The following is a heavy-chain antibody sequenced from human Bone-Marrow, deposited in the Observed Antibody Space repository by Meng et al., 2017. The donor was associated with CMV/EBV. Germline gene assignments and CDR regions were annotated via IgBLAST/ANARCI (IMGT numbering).Heavy chain of an antibody. V-gene: IGHV3-72*01. CDR3: ALPRTIAGSGNAFEI. J-gene: IGHJ3*02. D-gene: IGHD3-10*01. CDR1: GFTFSDLF. CDR2: CRNKAKSHST. Sequence: GESLKISCAVSGFTFSDLFMDWLRQAPGKGLEWISRCRNKAKSHSTEYAASVRGRFIVSRDDSKDSLFLQMNSLKSEDTAVYYCALPRTIAGSGNAFEIWGQGTLVTVSS.